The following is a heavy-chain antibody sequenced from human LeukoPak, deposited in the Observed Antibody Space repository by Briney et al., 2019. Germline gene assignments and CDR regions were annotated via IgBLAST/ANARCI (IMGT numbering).Heavy chain of an antibody. J-gene: IGHJ3*02. CDR3: ARHVPRTTGDAFDI. V-gene: IGHV4-4*09. CDR1: GGSISSYY. D-gene: IGHD1-7*01. Sequence: SETLSLTCTVSGGSISSYYWSWIRQPPGKGLEWIGYIYTSGSTNYNPSLKSRVTISVDTSKNQFSLKLSSVTAADTAVYYCARHVPRTTGDAFDIWGQGTMVTVSS. CDR2: IYTSGST.